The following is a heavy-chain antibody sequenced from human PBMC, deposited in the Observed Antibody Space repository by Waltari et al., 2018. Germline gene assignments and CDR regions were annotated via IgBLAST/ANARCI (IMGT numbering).Heavy chain of an antibody. J-gene: IGHJ4*02. CDR1: GFTFSSYA. Sequence: EVHLVESGGGLVQPGGSLRFSCAASGFTFSSYAMSWVRQAPGKGLEWVSAISGSGGTTYYADSVKGRFTISRDNSKNTLYLQMNSLRAEDTAVYYCASNYDIYPGGYWGQGTLVTVSS. CDR3: ASNYDIYPGGY. CDR2: ISGSGGTT. D-gene: IGHD3-16*01. V-gene: IGHV3-23*04.